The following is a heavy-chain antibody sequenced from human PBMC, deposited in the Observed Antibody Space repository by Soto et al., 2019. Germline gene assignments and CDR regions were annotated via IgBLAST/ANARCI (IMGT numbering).Heavy chain of an antibody. V-gene: IGHV3-21*01. CDR2: ISSSSSYI. CDR1: GFTFSSYS. Sequence: EVQLLESGGGFVQPGGSLRLSCAASGFTFSSYSMNWVRQAPGKGLEWVSSISSSSSYIYYADSVKGRFTISRDNAKNSLYLQMNSLRAEDTAVYYCARDPSTMVRGVIHWFDPWGQGTLVTVSS. J-gene: IGHJ5*02. CDR3: ARDPSTMVRGVIHWFDP. D-gene: IGHD3-10*01.